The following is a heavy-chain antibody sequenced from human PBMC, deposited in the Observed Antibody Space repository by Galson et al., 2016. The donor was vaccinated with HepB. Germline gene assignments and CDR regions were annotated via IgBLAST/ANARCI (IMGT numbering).Heavy chain of an antibody. D-gene: IGHD7-27*01. CDR1: GDSVSSNTAG. CDR3: TRVFLLGRGFKT. CDR2: TYYRSEWSS. Sequence: CAISGDSVSSNTAGWNWIRQSPSRGLEWLGRTYYRSEWSSDYAESVRSRISISADTSKNRFSPQLNSVTPEDTAVYYCTRVFLLGRGFKTWGQGTLVIVSS. V-gene: IGHV6-1*01. J-gene: IGHJ5*02.